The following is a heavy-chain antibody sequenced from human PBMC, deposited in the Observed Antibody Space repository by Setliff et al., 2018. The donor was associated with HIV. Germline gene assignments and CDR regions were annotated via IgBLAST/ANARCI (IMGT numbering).Heavy chain of an antibody. CDR2: IIPIFGTA. CDR1: GGTFSSYA. V-gene: IGHV1-69*13. D-gene: IGHD1-26*01. CDR3: ARGGWELVSCYDY. Sequence: WASVKVSCKASGGTFSSYAISWVRQAPGQGLEWMGGIIPIFGTANYAQKFQGRVTITADEPTSTAYMELSSLRSEDTAVYYCARGGWELVSCYDYWGQGTLVTVSS. J-gene: IGHJ4*02.